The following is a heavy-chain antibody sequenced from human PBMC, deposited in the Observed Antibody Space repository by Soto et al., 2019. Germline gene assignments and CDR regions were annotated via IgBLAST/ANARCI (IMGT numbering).Heavy chain of an antibody. J-gene: IGHJ4*02. CDR3: ATRGTQGRWLEFADY. CDR2: IIPISGRT. CDR1: GGTFSSLG. Sequence: QVQLVQSGAEVKRPGSSVKVSCEAPGGTFSSLGFTWVRQAPGQGLEWVGGIIPISGRTTFAPKFLGSFTITADESTRTTYVELTALTSDDTAIYYCATRGTQGRWLEFADYWGQGTLVTVSS. D-gene: IGHD5-12*01. V-gene: IGHV1-69*01.